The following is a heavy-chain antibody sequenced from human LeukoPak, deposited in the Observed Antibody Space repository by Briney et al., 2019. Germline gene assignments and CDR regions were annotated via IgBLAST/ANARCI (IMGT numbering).Heavy chain of an antibody. Sequence: GGSLRLSCAASGFTFSSYWMSWVRQAPGKGLEWVANIKQDGSEKYYVDSVKGRFTISRDNAKNSLYLQMNSLRAEDTAVYYCVLLWFGEVAYFDYWGQGTLVTVSS. CDR2: IKQDGSEK. CDR3: VLLWFGEVAYFDY. V-gene: IGHV3-7*01. CDR1: GFTFSSYW. D-gene: IGHD3-10*01. J-gene: IGHJ4*02.